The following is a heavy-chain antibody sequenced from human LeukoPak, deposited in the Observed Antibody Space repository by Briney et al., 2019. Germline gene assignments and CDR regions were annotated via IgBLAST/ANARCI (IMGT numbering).Heavy chain of an antibody. V-gene: IGHV4-38-2*02. CDR1: DYSIRSGYY. CDR2: IYYSGST. J-gene: IGHJ4*02. Sequence: SETLSLTCTVSDYSIRSGYYWGWIRQPPGKGPEWIGSIYYSGSTYYNPSLKSRVTISVDTSKNQFSLKLSSVTAADTAVYYCARRLDCWGQGTLVTVSS. CDR3: ARRLDC.